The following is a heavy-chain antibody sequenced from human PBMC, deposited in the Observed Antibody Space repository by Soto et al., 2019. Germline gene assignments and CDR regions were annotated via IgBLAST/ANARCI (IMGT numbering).Heavy chain of an antibody. J-gene: IGHJ4*02. V-gene: IGHV3-23*01. D-gene: IGHD2-15*01. CDR1: GFTFGTYT. CDR3: AKDRVPDSRWNFDF. Sequence: EVQLLESGGGLVQPGGSLTLSCSASGFTFGTYTMNWVRQAPGKGLEWVSGIFGNGGQAFYADSMKGRVTLSRDKSNNELFPPMSGLRPDDTAVYYCAKDRVPDSRWNFDFWGQGTLVTVSS. CDR2: IFGNGGQA.